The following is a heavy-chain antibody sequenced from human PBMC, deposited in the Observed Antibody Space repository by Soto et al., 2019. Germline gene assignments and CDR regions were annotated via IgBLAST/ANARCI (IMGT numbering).Heavy chain of an antibody. V-gene: IGHV3-23*01. J-gene: IGHJ4*02. Sequence: GGSLRLSCVGSGFTFSNYWMHWVRQSPGKGLEWVSAISNSGSTTYYADSVTGRFTISRDNSKNTLYLQMNSLRAEDTAVYYCTNAYRYWSGANRFTIDFWGLGILVTGSS. D-gene: IGHD2-15*01. CDR2: ISNSGSTT. CDR3: TNAYRYWSGANRFTIDF. CDR1: GFTFSNYW.